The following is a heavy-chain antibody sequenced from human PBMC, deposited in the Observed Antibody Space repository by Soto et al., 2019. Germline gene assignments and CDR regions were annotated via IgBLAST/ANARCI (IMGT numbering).Heavy chain of an antibody. CDR3: GRGSTIFGVVISPPFDY. V-gene: IGHV4-59*08. CDR1: GGSISPYY. J-gene: IGHJ4*02. CDR2: IHYSGST. D-gene: IGHD3-3*01. Sequence: SETLSLTCAVSGGSISPYYLAWIRQPPGKGLEWIGYIHYSGSTNYNPSLKSRVTISVDTSKNQFSLRLSSVTAADTAVYYCGRGSTIFGVVISPPFDYWGQGTLVTAPQ.